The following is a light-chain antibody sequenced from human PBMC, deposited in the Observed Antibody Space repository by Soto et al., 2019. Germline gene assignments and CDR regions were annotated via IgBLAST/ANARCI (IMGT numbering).Light chain of an antibody. Sequence: EIVLTQSPGTLSLSPGERATLSCRASQSVSSAYLAWYQQIPGQAPRLLIYGASSRATGIPDRFSGSGSVTDFTLTISGLETDDFAVYYCQQSGSSFYSFGQGTKLEIK. J-gene: IGKJ2*01. CDR1: QSVSSAY. CDR2: GAS. CDR3: QQSGSSFYS. V-gene: IGKV3-20*01.